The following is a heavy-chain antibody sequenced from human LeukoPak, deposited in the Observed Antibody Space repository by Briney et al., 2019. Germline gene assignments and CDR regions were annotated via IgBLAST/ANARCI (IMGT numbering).Heavy chain of an antibody. J-gene: IGHJ2*01. Sequence: SETLSLTCTVSGGSVSSYYWNWIRQPPGKGLEWIGYIYYSGSTNYNPSLRRRVTISVDTSKNQFSLKLSSVTAADTAVYYCARHGPYYYDSSGRHWYFDLWGRGTLVTVSS. CDR1: GGSVSSYY. CDR2: IYYSGST. D-gene: IGHD3-22*01. V-gene: IGHV4-59*08. CDR3: ARHGPYYYDSSGRHWYFDL.